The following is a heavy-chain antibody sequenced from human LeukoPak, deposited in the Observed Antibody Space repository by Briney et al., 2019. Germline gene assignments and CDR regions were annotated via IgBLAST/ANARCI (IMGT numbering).Heavy chain of an antibody. CDR2: INPNSGGT. Sequence: ASVKVSCKASGYTFTVYYMHWVRQAPGQGLEWMGRINPNSGGTNYAQKFQGRVTMTRDTSISTAYMELSRLRSDDTAVYYCAQVLRYFDWLLSAWGQGTLVAVSS. CDR3: AQVLRYFDWLLSA. J-gene: IGHJ5*02. CDR1: GYTFTVYY. D-gene: IGHD3-9*01. V-gene: IGHV1-2*06.